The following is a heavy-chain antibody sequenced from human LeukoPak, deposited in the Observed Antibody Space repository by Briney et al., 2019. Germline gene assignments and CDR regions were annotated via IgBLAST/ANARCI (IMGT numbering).Heavy chain of an antibody. V-gene: IGHV3-30*04. CDR1: GFTFSSYA. J-gene: IGHJ4*02. Sequence: GGSLRLSCAASGFTFSSYAMHWVRQAPGKGLEWVAVISYDGSNKYYADSVKGRFTISRDNSKNTLYLQMNSLRAEDTAVYYCARDPIAVAGNTGYFDYWGQGMLVTVSS. CDR2: ISYDGSNK. D-gene: IGHD6-19*01. CDR3: ARDPIAVAGNTGYFDY.